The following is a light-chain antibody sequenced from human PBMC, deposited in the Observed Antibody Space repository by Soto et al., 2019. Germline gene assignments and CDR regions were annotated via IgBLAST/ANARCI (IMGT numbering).Light chain of an antibody. CDR3: VLYMGSGISV. Sequence: QTVVTQEPSFSVSPGGTVTLTCGLSSGSVSINYYPSWYQQTPGQAPRTLIYSTNTRSSGVPDRFSGSILGNKAALTITGAQADDESDYYCVLYMGSGISVFGGGTKLTVL. V-gene: IGLV8-61*01. J-gene: IGLJ3*02. CDR1: SGSVSINYY. CDR2: STN.